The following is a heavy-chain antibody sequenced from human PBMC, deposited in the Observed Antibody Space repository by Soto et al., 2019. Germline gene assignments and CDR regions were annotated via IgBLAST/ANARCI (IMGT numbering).Heavy chain of an antibody. D-gene: IGHD1-20*01. CDR1: GHSFVTHW. CDR2: IYPGDSET. V-gene: IGHV5-51*03. J-gene: IGHJ4*02. CDR3: VSTITGYFEY. Sequence: PGGSLKLSCKGSGHSFVTHWIGGVRQMPGEGLEWMGIIYPGDSETKYSPSFQGQVTISADKSNITAYLQWSSLKASDTALYYCVSTITGYFEYWGQGTLVTVSS.